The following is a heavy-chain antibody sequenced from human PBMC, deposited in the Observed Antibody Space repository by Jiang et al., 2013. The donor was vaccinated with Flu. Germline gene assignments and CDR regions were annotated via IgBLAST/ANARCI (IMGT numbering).Heavy chain of an antibody. J-gene: IGHJ4*02. CDR3: ARAIPPFDWSTPQYRTWYFFDY. CDR2: LLQWEH. D-gene: IGHD3-9*01. Sequence: TLSLTCTVSGGSISSYYWSWIRQPQGGTGVDWVYLLQWEHQLQPSLKSRVTISVDTSKNQFSLKLSSVTAADTAVYYCARAIPPFDWSTPQYRTWYFFDYWGQGTLVTVSS. CDR1: GGSISSYY. V-gene: IGHV4-59*13.